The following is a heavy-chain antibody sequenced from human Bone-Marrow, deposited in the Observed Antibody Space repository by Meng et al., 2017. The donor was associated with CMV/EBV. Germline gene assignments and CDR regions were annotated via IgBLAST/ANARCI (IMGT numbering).Heavy chain of an antibody. V-gene: IGHV3-7*01. CDR3: ARSMLEVNRYYYGMDV. J-gene: IGHJ6*01. Sequence: GGSLRLSCAASGFTFSSFWMAWVRQAPGKGLEWVGNIKQDESEIQYVGSVKGRFTITRDNAKNSLFLQMNSLRAEDTAVYYCARSMLEVNRYYYGMDVWGDGAPVTCSS. CDR2: IKQDESEI. D-gene: IGHD1-1*01. CDR1: GFTFSSFW.